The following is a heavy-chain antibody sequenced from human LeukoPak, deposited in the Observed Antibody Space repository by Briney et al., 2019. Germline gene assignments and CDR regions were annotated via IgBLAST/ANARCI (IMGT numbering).Heavy chain of an antibody. Sequence: ASVKVSCKASEYTFSGSYIHWVRQAPGQGLEWIGWIYPNSGDTRYAQKFQGRVTMTGDTSITTAYMELSRLTSDDTAVYYCAKEGGTSGSGRKYFDYWGPGTLVTVSS. J-gene: IGHJ4*02. V-gene: IGHV1-2*02. CDR3: AKEGGTSGSGRKYFDY. CDR1: EYTFSGSY. D-gene: IGHD3-10*01. CDR2: IYPNSGDT.